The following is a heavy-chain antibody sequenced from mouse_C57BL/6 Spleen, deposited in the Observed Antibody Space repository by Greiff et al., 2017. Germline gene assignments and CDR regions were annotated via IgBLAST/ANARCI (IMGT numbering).Heavy chain of an antibody. J-gene: IGHJ4*01. CDR3: ARSYGYDVGYAMDY. V-gene: IGHV2-2*01. Sequence: QVQLQQSGPGLVQPSQSLSITCTASGFSLTSYGVHWVRQSPGKGLEWLGVIWSGGSTDYNAAFISRLSISKDNSKSHVFFKMNSLQADDTAIYYCARSYGYDVGYAMDYWGQGTSVTVSS. D-gene: IGHD2-2*01. CDR2: IWSGGST. CDR1: GFSLTSYG.